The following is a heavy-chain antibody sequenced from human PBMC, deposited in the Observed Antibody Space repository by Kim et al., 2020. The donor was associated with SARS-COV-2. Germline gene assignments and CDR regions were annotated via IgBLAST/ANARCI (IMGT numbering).Heavy chain of an antibody. CDR1: GYTFTSYY. J-gene: IGHJ4*02. CDR3: ARSGGITMVRGVNYLDY. CDR2: INPSGGST. D-gene: IGHD3-10*01. V-gene: IGHV1-46*01. Sequence: ASVKVSCKASGYTFTSYYMHWVRQAPGQGLEWMGIINPSGGSTSYAQKFQGRVTMTRDTSTSTVYMELSSLRSEDTAVYYCARSGGITMVRGVNYLDYWGQGTLVTVSS.